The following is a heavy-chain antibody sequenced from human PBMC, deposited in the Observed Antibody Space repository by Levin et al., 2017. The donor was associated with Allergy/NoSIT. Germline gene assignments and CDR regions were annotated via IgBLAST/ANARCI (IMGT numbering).Heavy chain of an antibody. CDR2: IYHSGST. CDR1: GYSISSGYY. J-gene: IGHJ3*02. D-gene: IGHD2-15*01. Sequence: SSETLSLTCAVSGYSISSGYYWGWIRQPPGKGLEWIGSIYHSGSTYYNPSLKSRVTISVDTSKNQFSLKLSSVTAADTAVYYCASGYCSGGSCYDAFDIWGQGTMVTVSS. V-gene: IGHV4-38-2*01. CDR3: ASGYCSGGSCYDAFDI.